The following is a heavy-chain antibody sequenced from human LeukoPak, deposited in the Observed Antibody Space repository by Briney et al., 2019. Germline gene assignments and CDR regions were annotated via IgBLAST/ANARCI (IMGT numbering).Heavy chain of an antibody. Sequence: PGGSLRLSCSASEFTFSTYAMHWVRQAPGKGLECVSGISYNGGSTYYADSVKGRFTISRDNSKNTLYLQMSSLRAKDTAVYYCVKDSGNLIAVAGHFDYWGQGTLVSVSS. CDR2: ISYNGGST. CDR1: EFTFSTYA. D-gene: IGHD6-19*01. V-gene: IGHV3-64D*09. CDR3: VKDSGNLIAVAGHFDY. J-gene: IGHJ4*02.